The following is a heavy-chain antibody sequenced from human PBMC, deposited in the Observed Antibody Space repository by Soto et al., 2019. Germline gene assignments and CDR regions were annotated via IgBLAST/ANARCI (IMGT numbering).Heavy chain of an antibody. J-gene: IGHJ4*02. D-gene: IGHD4-4*01. CDR1: GFTFSHYG. CDR2: ISFDGSIE. Sequence: QVQLVESGGGVVQPGRSLRLSCAASGFTFSHYGMEWVRQAPGKGLEWVAVISFDGSIENYADSVKGRFTISRDNCKGTLSLQMNNLRPEDTATYYCAKDDSEYSNYWTSFDNWGQGTLVTVSS. V-gene: IGHV3-30*18. CDR3: AKDDSEYSNYWTSFDN.